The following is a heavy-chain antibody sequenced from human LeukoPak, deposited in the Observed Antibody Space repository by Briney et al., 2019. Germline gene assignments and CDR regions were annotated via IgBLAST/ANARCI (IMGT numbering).Heavy chain of an antibody. D-gene: IGHD4-23*01. CDR2: ISPNGGST. V-gene: IGHV3-64D*06. CDR3: ARGRPHGNDY. CDR1: GFTFSAYA. J-gene: IGHJ4*02. Sequence: GGSLRLSCSASGFTFSAYAMHWVRQAPGKGLEYVSAISPNGGSTYYADSVKGRFTISRDNSKNTLYLQMSSLRVGDTAVYYCARGRPHGNDYWGQGTLVTVSS.